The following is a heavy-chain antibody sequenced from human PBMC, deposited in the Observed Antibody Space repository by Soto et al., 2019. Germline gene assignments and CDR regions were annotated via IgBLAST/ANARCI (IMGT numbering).Heavy chain of an antibody. J-gene: IGHJ6*02. V-gene: IGHV3-23*01. CDR2: ISGSGDNT. CDR3: AKDISSTAAFPFTGMDV. CDR1: GFTFSSYA. Sequence: PGGSLRLSCAASGFTFSSYAMSWVRQAPGKGLEWVSTISGSGDNTYYADSVKGRFTISRDHSKKTLYLQMNSLSAEDTAVYSCAKDISSTAAFPFTGMDVCGQWTTVTVSS. D-gene: IGHD6-6*01.